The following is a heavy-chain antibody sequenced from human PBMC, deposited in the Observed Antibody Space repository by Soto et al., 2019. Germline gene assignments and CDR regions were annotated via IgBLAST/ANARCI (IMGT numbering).Heavy chain of an antibody. CDR2: ISSSGSYI. J-gene: IGHJ4*02. Sequence: LRPSCAASGFTFGSYAMSWVRQAPGKGLEWVSSISSSGSYIYYADSVKGRFTISRDNAKNSLYLQMNSLRAEDTAVYYCARDAVAGFDYWGQGTLVTVPQ. V-gene: IGHV3-21*01. CDR1: GFTFGSYA. CDR3: ARDAVAGFDY. D-gene: IGHD6-19*01.